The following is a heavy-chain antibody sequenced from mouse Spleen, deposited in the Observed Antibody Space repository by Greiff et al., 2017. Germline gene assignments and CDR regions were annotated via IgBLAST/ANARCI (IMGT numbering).Heavy chain of an antibody. V-gene: IGHV5-6*01. J-gene: IGHJ3*01. Sequence: EVKLVESGGDLVKPGGSLKLSCAASGFTFSSYGMSWVRQTPDKRLEWVATISSGGSYTYYPDSVKGRFTISRDNAKNTLYLQMSSLKSEDTAMYYCARHEDYGSSYLAWFAYWGQGTLVTVSA. CDR2: ISSGGSYT. D-gene: IGHD1-1*01. CDR3: ARHEDYGSSYLAWFAY. CDR1: GFTFSSYG.